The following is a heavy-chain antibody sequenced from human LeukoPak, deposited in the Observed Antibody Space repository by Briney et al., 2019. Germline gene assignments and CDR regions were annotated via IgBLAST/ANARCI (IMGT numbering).Heavy chain of an antibody. CDR3: ARAVWSGYDPSNGMDV. Sequence: SVKVSCKASGGTFSSYAISWARQAPGQGLEWMGGIIPIFGTANYAQKFQGGVTITADESTSTAYMELSSLRSEDTAVYYCARAVWSGYDPSNGMDVWGKGTTVTVSS. D-gene: IGHD5-12*01. J-gene: IGHJ6*04. V-gene: IGHV1-69*01. CDR1: GGTFSSYA. CDR2: IIPIFGTA.